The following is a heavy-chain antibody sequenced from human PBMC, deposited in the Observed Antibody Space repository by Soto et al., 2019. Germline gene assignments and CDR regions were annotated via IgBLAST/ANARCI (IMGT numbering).Heavy chain of an antibody. CDR3: AGFTTEPPFDY. CDR2: IYYSGST. CDR1: GGSISSYY. J-gene: IGHJ4*02. D-gene: IGHD3-22*01. V-gene: IGHV4-59*08. Sequence: PSETLSLTCTVSGGSISSYYWSWIRQPPGKGLEWIGYIYYSGSTNYNPSLKSRVTISVDTSKNQFSLKLSSVTAADTAVYYCAGFTTEPPFDYCGQGTLVTVSS.